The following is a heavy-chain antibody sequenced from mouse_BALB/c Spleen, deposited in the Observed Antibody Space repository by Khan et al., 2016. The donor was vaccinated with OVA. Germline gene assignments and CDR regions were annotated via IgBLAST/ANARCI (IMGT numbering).Heavy chain of an antibody. CDR3: SRNGHGVSFFFDF. CDR1: GYTFTDFR. J-gene: IGHJ2*01. Sequence: QIQLVQSGPELRKPGETVKISCQTSGYTFTDFRVNWVKQAPGMGLKWMGCINTFTGVPTYGDDFKGRFAFSLETSASTAYLQINNLKNEDMAAYFCSRNGHGVSFFFDFWGQGTTLTVSS. D-gene: IGHD1-1*02. CDR2: INTFTGVP. V-gene: IGHV9-1*02.